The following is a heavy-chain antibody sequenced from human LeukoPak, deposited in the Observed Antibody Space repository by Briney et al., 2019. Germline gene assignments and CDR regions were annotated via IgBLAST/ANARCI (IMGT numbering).Heavy chain of an antibody. CDR1: GFTVSSNY. CDR3: ARGGYYYDSSGGAFDV. CDR2: ISYDGSNK. Sequence: GGSLRLSCAASGFTVSSNYMSWVRQAPGKGLEWVALISYDGSNKYYADSVKGRFTISRDNSKNTLYLQMNSLRAEDTAVYYSARGGYYYDSSGGAFDVWGQGTMVTVSS. J-gene: IGHJ3*01. D-gene: IGHD3-22*01. V-gene: IGHV3-30*03.